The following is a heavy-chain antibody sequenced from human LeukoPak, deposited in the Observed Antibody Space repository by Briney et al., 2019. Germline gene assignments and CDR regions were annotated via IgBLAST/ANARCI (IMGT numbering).Heavy chain of an antibody. CDR1: GYTFTSYY. CDR2: INPSGGST. V-gene: IGHV1-46*01. CDR3: ARVRSPVYDILTGKYYFDY. Sequence: ASVKVFCKASGYTFTSYYMHWVRQAPGQGLEWMGIINPSGGSTSYAQKFQGRVTMTRDMSTSTVYMEQSSLRSEDTAVYYCARVRSPVYDILTGKYYFDYWGQGTLVTVSS. J-gene: IGHJ4*02. D-gene: IGHD3-9*01.